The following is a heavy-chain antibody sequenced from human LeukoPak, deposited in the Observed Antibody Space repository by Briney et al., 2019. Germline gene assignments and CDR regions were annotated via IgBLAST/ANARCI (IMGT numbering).Heavy chain of an antibody. V-gene: IGHV3-33*01. J-gene: IGHJ4*02. CDR2: IWYDGSNK. CDR3: ARPPTAHLGDLLWIDY. CDR1: GFTFSTYG. D-gene: IGHD3-10*01. Sequence: GGSLRLSCAASGFTFSTYGMHWVRQAPGKGLEWVAVIWYDGSNKYYADSVKGRFTISRDNSKNTLYLQMNSLRAEDTAVYYCARPPTAHLGDLLWIDYWGQGTLVIVSS.